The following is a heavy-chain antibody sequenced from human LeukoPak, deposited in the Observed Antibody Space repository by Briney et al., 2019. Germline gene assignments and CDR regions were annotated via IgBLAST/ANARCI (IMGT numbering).Heavy chain of an antibody. CDR3: AKDALYSSGWYDY. D-gene: IGHD6-19*01. Sequence: GGSLRLSCAASGFTFSNYGIHWVRQAPGKGLEWVAFIRYDGSDKYYADSVKGRFTISRDSSKNTVYLQMNSLRAEDTAVYYCAKDALYSSGWYDYWGQGTLVTVSS. V-gene: IGHV3-30*02. CDR1: GFTFSNYG. CDR2: IRYDGSDK. J-gene: IGHJ4*02.